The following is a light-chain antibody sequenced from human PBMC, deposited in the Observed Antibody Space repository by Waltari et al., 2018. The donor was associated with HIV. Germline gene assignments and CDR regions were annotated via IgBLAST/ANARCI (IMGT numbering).Light chain of an antibody. Sequence: LSPPPSASVSQRHLARTTCSDVKLGSVNVPWYQQRPGQSPVLIIYQDTKRPSVIPERFSGSNSGNTVTLTISGTQALDEADYYCQAWDSFTGLFGGGTKLTVL. J-gene: IGLJ2*01. CDR3: QAWDSFTGL. V-gene: IGLV3-1*01. CDR1: KLGSVN. CDR2: QDT.